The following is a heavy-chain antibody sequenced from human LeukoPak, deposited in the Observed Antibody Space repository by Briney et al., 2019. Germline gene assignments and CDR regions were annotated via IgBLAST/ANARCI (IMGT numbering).Heavy chain of an antibody. CDR2: IYYSGST. D-gene: IGHD3-3*01. Sequence: PGGSLRLSCAVSGFTFSSYAMSWVRQPPGKGLEWIGSIYYSGSTYYNPSLKSRVTISVDTSKNQFSLKLSSVTAADTAVYYCARDQQYYDFWSGYPWAFGIWGQGTMVTVSS. CDR3: ARDQQYYDFWSGYPWAFGI. CDR1: GFTFSSYA. J-gene: IGHJ3*02. V-gene: IGHV4-39*02.